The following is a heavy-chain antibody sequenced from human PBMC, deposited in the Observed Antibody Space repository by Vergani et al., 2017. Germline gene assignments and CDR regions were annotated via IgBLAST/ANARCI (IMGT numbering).Heavy chain of an antibody. CDR1: GFTFSSYS. CDR3: ARGTAAADAY. D-gene: IGHD6-13*01. J-gene: IGHJ4*02. V-gene: IGHV3-21*01. Sequence: EVQLVESGGGLVKPGGSLRLSCAASGFTFSSYSMNWVRQAPGKGLEWVSFISSSSSYIYYADTVEGRSTISRDNAKNSLYLQMNSLRAEDTAEYYCARGTAAADAYWGQGTLVTVSS. CDR2: ISSSSSYI.